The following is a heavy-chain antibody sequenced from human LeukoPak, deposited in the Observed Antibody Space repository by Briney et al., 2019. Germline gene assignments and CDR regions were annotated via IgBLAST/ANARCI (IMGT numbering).Heavy chain of an antibody. J-gene: IGHJ4*02. D-gene: IGHD5-24*01. CDR3: ARGGEGYNDLFDY. Sequence: PEESLKISCKAAGYSFTSYWIGLVRQMPGKVLEWMGIIYPGDSDTSYSPSFQGQVTISADKSISTAYLQWSRLKASDTAMYYCARGGEGYNDLFDYWGQGTLVTVSS. V-gene: IGHV5-51*01. CDR2: IYPGDSDT. CDR1: GYSFTSYW.